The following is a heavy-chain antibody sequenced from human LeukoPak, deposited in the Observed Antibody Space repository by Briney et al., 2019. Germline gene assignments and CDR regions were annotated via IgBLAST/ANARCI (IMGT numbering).Heavy chain of an antibody. Sequence: ASVKVSCKASGYTFSSYDINWVRQAAGQGLEWMGWMNPISGSTGYAQKFQGRVTMTRDTSVTTAFMELSSLRSDDTAIYYRARVKRFPTVWFDPWGQGTLVTVSS. V-gene: IGHV1-8*01. D-gene: IGHD3-10*01. CDR3: ARVKRFPTVWFDP. CDR1: GYTFSSYD. J-gene: IGHJ5*02. CDR2: MNPISGST.